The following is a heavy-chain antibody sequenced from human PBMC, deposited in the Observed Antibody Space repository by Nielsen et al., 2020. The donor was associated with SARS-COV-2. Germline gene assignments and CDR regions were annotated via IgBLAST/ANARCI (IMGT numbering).Heavy chain of an antibody. V-gene: IGHV3-21*04. Sequence: GESLKISCAASGFTFSSYSMNWVRQAPGKGLEWVSSISSSSSYIYYADSVKGRFTISRDNAKSSLYLQMNSLRAEDTAVYYCARDGTYCSSTSCPGGMDVWGQGTTVTVSS. CDR2: ISSSSSYI. J-gene: IGHJ6*02. CDR3: ARDGTYCSSTSCPGGMDV. CDR1: GFTFSSYS. D-gene: IGHD2-2*01.